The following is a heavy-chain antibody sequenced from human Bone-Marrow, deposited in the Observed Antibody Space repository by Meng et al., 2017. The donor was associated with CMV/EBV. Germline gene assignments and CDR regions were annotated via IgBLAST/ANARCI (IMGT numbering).Heavy chain of an antibody. D-gene: IGHD1-20*01. V-gene: IGHV3-15*01. CDR2: IISKSDGGTT. J-gene: IGHJ4*02. Sequence: GGSLRLSCAASGFTFSNAWMSWVRQAPGKGLEWVGRIISKSDGGTTDYAAPVKDRFTISRDDSKNTLYLQVNSLKTEDTAVYYCTLNWPSFDYWGQGTLVTVSS. CDR3: TLNWPSFDY. CDR1: GFTFSNAW.